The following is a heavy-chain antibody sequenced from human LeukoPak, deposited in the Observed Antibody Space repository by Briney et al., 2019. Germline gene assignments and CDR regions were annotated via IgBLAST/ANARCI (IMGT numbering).Heavy chain of an antibody. J-gene: IGHJ6*02. CDR3: GRVGCTGGNCKPYAYYATDV. D-gene: IGHD2-15*01. CDR2: IWYDGSDK. Sequence: GGSLRLSCAASGFTFSTYGMHWVRQAPGKGLEWVAIIWYDGSDKYYADSVRGRFTISRDNSKNTLYLQMNSLRAEDTAVYYCGRVGCTGGNCKPYAYYATDVWGQGTTVTVSS. V-gene: IGHV3-33*01. CDR1: GFTFSTYG.